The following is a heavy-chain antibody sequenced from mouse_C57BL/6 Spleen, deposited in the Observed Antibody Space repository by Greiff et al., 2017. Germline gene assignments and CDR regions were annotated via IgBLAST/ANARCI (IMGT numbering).Heavy chain of an antibody. J-gene: IGHJ2*01. CDR3: AKSIFDY. V-gene: IGHV1-34*01. CDR1: GYTFTDYY. Sequence: EVQLQQSGPELVKPGASVKMSCKASGYTFTDYYMHWVKQSHGKSLEWIGYIYPNNGGNGSNQKFKGKATFTVDKSSSTANMELRSLTSDDAAVYCGAKSIFDYWGQGTTLTVSS. CDR2: IYPNNGGN.